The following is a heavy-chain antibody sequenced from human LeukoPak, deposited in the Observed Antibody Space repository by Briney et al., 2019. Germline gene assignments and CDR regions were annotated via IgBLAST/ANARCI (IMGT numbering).Heavy chain of an antibody. CDR2: IYYSGST. D-gene: IGHD2-2*01. V-gene: IGHV4-59*01. J-gene: IGHJ5*02. Sequence: SETLSLTCTVSGGSISSYYWSWIRQPPGKGLEWIVYIYYSGSTNYNPSLKSRVTISVDTSKNQFSLKLSSVTAADTAVYYCARAGSVVVPAAMRWFDPWGQGTLVTVSS. CDR1: GGSISSYY. CDR3: ARAGSVVVPAAMRWFDP.